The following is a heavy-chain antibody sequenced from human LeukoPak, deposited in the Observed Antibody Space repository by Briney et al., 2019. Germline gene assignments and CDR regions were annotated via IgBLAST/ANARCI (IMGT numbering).Heavy chain of an antibody. CDR3: AGSLAEGYAFDI. CDR1: GYSISSGYY. V-gene: IGHV4-38-2*01. D-gene: IGHD1-1*01. Sequence: SETLSLTCAVSGYSISSGYYWGWIRQPPGKGLEWIGSIYHSGSTYYNPSLKSRVTISVDTSKNQFSLKLSSVTAADTAVYYCAGSLAEGYAFDIWGQGTMVTVSS. J-gene: IGHJ3*02. CDR2: IYHSGST.